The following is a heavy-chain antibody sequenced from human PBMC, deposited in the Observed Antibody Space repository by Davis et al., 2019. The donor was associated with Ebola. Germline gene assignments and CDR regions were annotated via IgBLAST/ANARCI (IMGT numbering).Heavy chain of an antibody. Sequence: SFQVSCNASAGTFSSYAISWVRQAPGQGLEWLGRIIPILGIANYAQKFQGRVTIIADKSTSTAYMELSSLGSEGTAVYYCGRELGMATITEDYWGQGTLVTVSS. CDR3: GRELGMATITEDY. D-gene: IGHD5-24*01. CDR1: AGTFSSYA. J-gene: IGHJ4*02. CDR2: IIPILGIA. V-gene: IGHV1-69*04.